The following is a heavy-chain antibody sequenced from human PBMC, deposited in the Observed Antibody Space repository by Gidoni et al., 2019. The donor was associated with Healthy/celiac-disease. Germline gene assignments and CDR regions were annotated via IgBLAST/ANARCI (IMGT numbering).Heavy chain of an antibody. D-gene: IGHD2-2*01. Sequence: ADSVKGRITISRDNSKNTLDLQMNSLRAEDTAVYYCARDTGSSTSLDYWGQGTLVTVSS. V-gene: IGHV3-33*01. J-gene: IGHJ4*02. CDR3: ARDTGSSTSLDY.